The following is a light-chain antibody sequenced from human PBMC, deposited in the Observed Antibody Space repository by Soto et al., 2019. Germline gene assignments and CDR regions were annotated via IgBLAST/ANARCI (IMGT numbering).Light chain of an antibody. CDR1: QSVSTY. CDR3: QQRSNWPPTWT. J-gene: IGKJ1*01. CDR2: DAS. V-gene: IGKV3-11*01. Sequence: EILLTQSPATLSLSPGERGTLSCRASQSVSTYLAWYQQKPGQAPRLLIYDASKRATGIPARFSGSGSGTDFTLTIASLEHEDFGVYYCQQRSNWPPTWTFGQGTKVEI.